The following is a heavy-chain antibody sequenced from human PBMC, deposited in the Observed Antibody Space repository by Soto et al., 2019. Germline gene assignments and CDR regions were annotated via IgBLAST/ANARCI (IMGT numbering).Heavy chain of an antibody. CDR3: AREGGDIVQMVYALPWY. D-gene: IGHD2-8*01. V-gene: IGHV1-2*02. CDR2: INPNSGGT. CDR1: GYTFTDYY. Sequence: QVHLVQSGAEVKKPGASVKVSCKASGYTFTDYYMHWVRQAPGQGLEWMGWINPNSGGTSYAQRFQGRVTMTRDTSISTAYIELSRLTSDDTAVYYCAREGGDIVQMVYALPWYWGQGTLVTVSS. J-gene: IGHJ4*02.